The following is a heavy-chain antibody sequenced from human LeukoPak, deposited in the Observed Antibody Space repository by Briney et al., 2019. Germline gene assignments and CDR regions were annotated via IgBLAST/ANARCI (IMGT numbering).Heavy chain of an antibody. CDR3: ARLNYYGSIRFDP. CDR2: IYTSGST. V-gene: IGHV4-61*02. Sequence: SETLSLTCTVSGGSISSGSYYWSWIRQPAGKGLEWIGRIYTSGSTNYNPSLKSRITISVDTSKNQFSLKLSSVTAADTAVYYCARLNYYGSIRFDPWGQGTLVTVSS. CDR1: GGSISSGSYY. J-gene: IGHJ5*02. D-gene: IGHD3-10*01.